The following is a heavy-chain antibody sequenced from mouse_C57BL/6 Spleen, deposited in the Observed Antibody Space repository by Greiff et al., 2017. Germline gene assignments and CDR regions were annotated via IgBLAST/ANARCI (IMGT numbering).Heavy chain of an antibody. Sequence: EVKLQQSGPELVKPGASVKISCKASGYSFTGYYMNWVKQSPEKSLEWIGEINPSTGGTTYNQKFKAKATLTVDKSSSTAYMQLKSLTSEDSAVYYCARSLYGPSSYWYFDVWGTGTTVTVSS. CDR1: GYSFTGYY. V-gene: IGHV1-42*01. D-gene: IGHD1-1*02. J-gene: IGHJ1*03. CDR2: INPSTGGT. CDR3: ARSLYGPSSYWYFDV.